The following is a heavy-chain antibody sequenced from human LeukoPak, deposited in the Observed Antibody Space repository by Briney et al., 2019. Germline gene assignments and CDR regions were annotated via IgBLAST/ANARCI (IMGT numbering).Heavy chain of an antibody. D-gene: IGHD6-19*01. CDR2: INQDGGET. V-gene: IGHV3-7*04. Sequence: GGSLRLSCAASGLTFSSSWMSWVRQPPGKGLEWVANINQDGGETYYVDSVRGRFTISRDNAKNSLYLQMNSLRAEDTAVYFCARGGWYCNHWGQGTLVTVSS. J-gene: IGHJ4*02. CDR1: GLTFSSSW. CDR3: ARGGWYCNH.